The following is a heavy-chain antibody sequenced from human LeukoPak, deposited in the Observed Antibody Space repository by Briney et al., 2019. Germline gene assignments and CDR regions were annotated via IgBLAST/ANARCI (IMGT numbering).Heavy chain of an antibody. CDR2: INHSGST. CDR3: ARAVVTMVRGVIISFFDY. J-gene: IGHJ4*02. CDR1: GGSISSSSYY. V-gene: IGHV4-39*07. D-gene: IGHD3-10*01. Sequence: SETLSLTCTVSGGSISSSSYYWRWIRQPPGKGLEWIGEINHSGSTNYNPSLKSRVTISVDTSKNQFSLKLSSVTAADTAVYYCARAVVTMVRGVIISFFDYWGQGTLVTVFS.